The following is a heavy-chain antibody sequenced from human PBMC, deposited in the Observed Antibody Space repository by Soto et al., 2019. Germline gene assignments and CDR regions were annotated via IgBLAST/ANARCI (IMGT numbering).Heavy chain of an antibody. Sequence: ASVKVSCKASGYTFTSYAMHWVRQAPGQRLEWMGWINADNGNTKYAQKFQGRVTMTRDTSASTAYMELRSLRSDDTAVYYCARDGSDSGTVVVYWGQGTLVTVSS. D-gene: IGHD3-10*01. V-gene: IGHV1-3*01. CDR1: GYTFTSYA. J-gene: IGHJ4*02. CDR2: INADNGNT. CDR3: ARDGSDSGTVVVY.